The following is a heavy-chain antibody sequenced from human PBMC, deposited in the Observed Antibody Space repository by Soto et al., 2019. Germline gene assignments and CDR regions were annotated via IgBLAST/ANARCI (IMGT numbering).Heavy chain of an antibody. CDR3: AREERDYYYGLHV. V-gene: IGHV1-69*13. Sequence: ASVKVSCKASGGTFSSYAISWVRQAPGQGLEWMGGIIPIFGTANYAQKFQGRVTITADESTSTAYMELSSLRSEDTAVYYCAREERDYYYGLHVWGQGTTVTVSS. CDR1: GGTFSSYA. J-gene: IGHJ6*02. CDR2: IIPIFGTA.